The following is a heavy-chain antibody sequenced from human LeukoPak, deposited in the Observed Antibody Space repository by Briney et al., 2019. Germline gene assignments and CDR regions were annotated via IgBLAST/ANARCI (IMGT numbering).Heavy chain of an antibody. CDR1: GFTFNSYA. Sequence: QPGGSLRLSCAVSGFTFNSYAMSWVRQAPGKGLEWVSAISDNGATTYDADSVKGRFTISRDNSSSTLYLQMNSLRAEDTALYYCAKDTSIGRYCTNGVCSPFDYWGQGTLVTVSS. V-gene: IGHV3-23*01. D-gene: IGHD2-8*01. CDR2: ISDNGATT. CDR3: AKDTSIGRYCTNGVCSPFDY. J-gene: IGHJ4*02.